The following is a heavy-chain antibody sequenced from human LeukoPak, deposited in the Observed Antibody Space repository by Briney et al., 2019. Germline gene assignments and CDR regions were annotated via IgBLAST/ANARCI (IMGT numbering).Heavy chain of an antibody. D-gene: IGHD3-9*01. V-gene: IGHV3-48*03. CDR1: GFTFSSYE. J-gene: IGHJ4*02. CDR2: ISSSGSTI. CDR3: RSWLFQKGYYFDY. Sequence: GGSLRLSCAASGFTFSSYEMNWVRQAPGKGREWVSYISSSGSTIYYADSVKGRFTISRDNAKNSLYLQMNSLRAEDRAVYYCRSWLFQKGYYFDYWGQGTLVTVSS.